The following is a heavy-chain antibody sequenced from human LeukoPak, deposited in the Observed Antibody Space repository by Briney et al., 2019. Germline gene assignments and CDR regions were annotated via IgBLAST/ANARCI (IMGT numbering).Heavy chain of an antibody. V-gene: IGHV4-59*08. CDR2: IYYSGST. Sequence: SETLSLTCTVSGGSISSYYWSWIRQPPGKGLEWIGYIYYSGSTNHNPSLKSRVTISVDTSKNQFSLKLSSVTAADTAVYYCARGHSYGHRPLDYWGQGTLVTVSS. D-gene: IGHD5-18*01. CDR1: GGSISSYY. CDR3: ARGHSYGHRPLDY. J-gene: IGHJ4*02.